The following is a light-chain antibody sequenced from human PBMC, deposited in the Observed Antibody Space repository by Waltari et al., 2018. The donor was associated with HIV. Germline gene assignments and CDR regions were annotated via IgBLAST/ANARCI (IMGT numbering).Light chain of an antibody. CDR2: KAS. CDR3: QQYNSYSGWT. Sequence: DIQLTQSPSTLSASVGDRVTITCRASQSISSWLAWYQQKPGKAPKLLIYKASSLESGVPSGFSGSGSGTEFTLTISSLQPDDFATDYCQQYNSYSGWTFGQGTKVEIK. CDR1: QSISSW. J-gene: IGKJ1*01. V-gene: IGKV1-5*03.